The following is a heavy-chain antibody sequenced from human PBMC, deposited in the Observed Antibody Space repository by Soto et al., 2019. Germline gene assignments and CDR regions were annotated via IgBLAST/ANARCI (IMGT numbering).Heavy chain of an antibody. Sequence: GGSLRLSCAASGFTFSSYGMHWVRQAPGKGLEWVALISFYGTNKYYADSVKGRFTISRDNSKNTLYLQMDSLRAEDTALYYCAKKRNSGNDCIDYWGQGTLVTVSS. CDR1: GFTFSSYG. J-gene: IGHJ4*02. D-gene: IGHD5-12*01. V-gene: IGHV3-30*18. CDR2: ISFYGTNK. CDR3: AKKRNSGNDCIDY.